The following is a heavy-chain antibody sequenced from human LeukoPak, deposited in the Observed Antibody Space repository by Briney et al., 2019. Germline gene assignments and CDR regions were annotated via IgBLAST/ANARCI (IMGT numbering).Heavy chain of an antibody. J-gene: IGHJ5*02. D-gene: IGHD3-3*01. CDR2: ISSNGGST. V-gene: IGHV3-64*01. CDR1: GFTFSSYA. CDR3: ARDPAPYYDFWSGYVRDNWLDP. Sequence: GGSLRLSCAASGFTFSSYAMHWVRQAPGKGLEYVSAISSNGGSTYYANSVKGRFTISRDNSKNTLYLQMNSLRAEDTAVYYCARDPAPYYDFWSGYVRDNWLDPWGQGTLVTVSS.